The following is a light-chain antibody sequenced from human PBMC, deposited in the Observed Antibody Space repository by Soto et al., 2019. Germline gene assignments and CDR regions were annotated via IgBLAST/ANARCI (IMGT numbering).Light chain of an antibody. CDR2: ASS. CDR1: QSVSIY. J-gene: IGKJ2*01. Sequence: DIQMTQSPSSLSASVGDRVTITCRTSQSVSIYVNWYQQKPGKAPILLIYASSSLQSGVPSRFSGSGSGTDFTLTISSLEPQDFATYHCQKSYSTPTFGQGTKVDIK. CDR3: QKSYSTPT. V-gene: IGKV1-39*01.